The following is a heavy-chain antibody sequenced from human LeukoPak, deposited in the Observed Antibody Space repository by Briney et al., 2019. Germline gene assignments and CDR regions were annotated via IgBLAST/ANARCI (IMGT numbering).Heavy chain of an antibody. CDR3: ARQRQPGDWALAY. J-gene: IGHJ4*02. V-gene: IGHV3-7*01. D-gene: IGHD6-25*01. CDR2: IKHGGSEK. CDR1: GFTFSSSW. Sequence: GGSLRLSCAASGFTFSSSWMTWVRQAPGKGLEWVANIKHGGSEKYYVDSVKGRFTISRDNAKNSLYLQMISLRVEDTAVYYCARQRQPGDWALAYWGQGTLVTVSS.